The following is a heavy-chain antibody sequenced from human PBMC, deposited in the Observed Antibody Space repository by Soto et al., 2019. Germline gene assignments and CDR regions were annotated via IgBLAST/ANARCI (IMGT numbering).Heavy chain of an antibody. CDR3: ARDRSGWYDF. CDR1: GYPFTSNR. Sequence: ASVKVSCKPSGYPFTSNRLSWVRRAPGQGLEWMGWISPHNGNAKYAQKFQDRVTMTADTAASTVYMELRSLRSDDSAVFYCARDRSGWYDFWGQGTLVTVSS. D-gene: IGHD6-19*01. J-gene: IGHJ4*02. CDR2: ISPHNGNA. V-gene: IGHV1-18*01.